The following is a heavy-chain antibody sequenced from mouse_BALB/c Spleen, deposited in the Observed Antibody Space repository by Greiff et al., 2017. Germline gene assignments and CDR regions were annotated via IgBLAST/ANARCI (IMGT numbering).Heavy chain of an antibody. J-gene: IGHJ3*01. Sequence: DLVKPGASVKLSCKASGYTFTSYWITGIKQRPGQGLEWIGRIAPGSGSTYYNEMFKGKATLTVDTSSSTAYIQLSSLSSEDSAVYFCARSGLGGAWFAYWGQGTLVTVSA. CDR2: IAPGSGST. CDR3: ARSGLGGAWFAY. V-gene: IGHV1S41*01. CDR1: GYTFTSYW. D-gene: IGHD3-3*01.